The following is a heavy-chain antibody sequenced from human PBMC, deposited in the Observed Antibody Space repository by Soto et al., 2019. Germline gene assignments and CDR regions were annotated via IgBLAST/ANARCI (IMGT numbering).Heavy chain of an antibody. D-gene: IGHD3-22*01. Sequence: TLSLTCAVSDGSISSGDYSWNWIRQPPGKGLEWIGYIYYGGSTYYNPSLQSRVTMSVDRSRNQFSLKLNSVTAADTAVYYCARVRREYDNSGPVDYWGQGTLVTV. CDR1: DGSISSGDYS. J-gene: IGHJ4*02. CDR3: ARVRREYDNSGPVDY. V-gene: IGHV4-30-2*01. CDR2: IYYGGST.